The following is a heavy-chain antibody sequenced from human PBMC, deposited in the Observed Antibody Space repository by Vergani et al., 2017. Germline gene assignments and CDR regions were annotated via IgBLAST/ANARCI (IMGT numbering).Heavy chain of an antibody. CDR1: GFTFSSYG. Sequence: QVQLVESGGGVVQPGRSLRLSCAASGFTFSSYGMHWVRAAPGKGLEWVAVIWYDGSNKYYADSVKGRFTISRDNSKNSLYLQMNSLRTEDTALYYCAKVFSYYYDSSGYWGEVQSDWGQGTLVTVSS. V-gene: IGHV3-33*03. J-gene: IGHJ4*02. CDR2: IWYDGSNK. D-gene: IGHD3-22*01. CDR3: AKVFSYYYDSSGYWGEVQSD.